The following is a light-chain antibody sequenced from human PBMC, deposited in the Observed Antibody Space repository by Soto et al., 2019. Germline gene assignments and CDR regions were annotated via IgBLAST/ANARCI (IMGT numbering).Light chain of an antibody. CDR2: DAS. CDR3: QHSTSYSEA. J-gene: IGKJ1*01. Sequence: DVHVTQSHYTLSASVGDRVSITCRASQSISNWLAWYQQKPGKAPKLLIYDASSLESGVPSRFSGSGSGTEFTLTISSLQPDDFATYYCQHSTSYSEAFGQGTKV. V-gene: IGKV1-5*01. CDR1: QSISNW.